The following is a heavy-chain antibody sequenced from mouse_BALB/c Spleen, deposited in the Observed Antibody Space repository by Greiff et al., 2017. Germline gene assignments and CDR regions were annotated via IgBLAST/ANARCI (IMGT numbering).Heavy chain of an antibody. D-gene: IGHD2-14*01. CDR2: IDPANGNT. J-gene: IGHJ3*01. CDR1: GFNIKDTY. V-gene: IGHV14-3*02. CDR3: ARIYRYDERTWFAY. Sequence: QLQQSGAELVKPGASVKLSCTASGFNIKDTYMHWVKQRPEQGLEWIGRIDPANGNTKYDPKFQGKATITADTSSNTAYLQLSSLTSEDTAVYYCARIYRYDERTWFAYWGQGTLVTVSA.